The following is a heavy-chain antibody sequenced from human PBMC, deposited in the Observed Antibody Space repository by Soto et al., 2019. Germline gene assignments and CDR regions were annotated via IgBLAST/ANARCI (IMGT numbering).Heavy chain of an antibody. V-gene: IGHV3-23*01. CDR2: ISSSAGNK. CDR1: EVTFSSYA. Sequence: SLRLSWAASEVTFSSYAMTWVRLAPGKGLEWVSSISSSAGNKYYADSVKGRFTISRDNSKNTLYLQMNSLRAEDTAVYYCARTRESIVGATGFDYWGQGTLVTVSS. D-gene: IGHD1-26*01. CDR3: ARTRESIVGATGFDY. J-gene: IGHJ4*02.